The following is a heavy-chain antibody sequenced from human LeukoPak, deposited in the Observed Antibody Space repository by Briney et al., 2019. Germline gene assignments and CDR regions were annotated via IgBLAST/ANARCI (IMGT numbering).Heavy chain of an antibody. V-gene: IGHV4-61*02. J-gene: IGHJ4*02. Sequence: SETLSLTCTVSGGSISSGSYYWSWIRQPAGKGLEWIGRIYTTGSTNYNPSLKSRVTMSVDTSKKHFSLRVTSVTAADTAVYYCARMAETAYFDSWGQGILVTVSS. CDR3: ARMAETAYFDS. D-gene: IGHD5-24*01. CDR2: IYTTGST. CDR1: GGSISSGSYY.